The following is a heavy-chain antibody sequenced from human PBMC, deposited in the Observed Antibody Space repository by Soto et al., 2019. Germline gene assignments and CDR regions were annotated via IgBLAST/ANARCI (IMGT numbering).Heavy chain of an antibody. Sequence: QVQLVQSGAEVKKPGSSVKVSCKASGGTFSSYAISWVRQAPGQGLEWMGGIIPIFGTANYAQKFQGRVTITAEESTSTAYMELSSLRSEDTAVYYCARGHDYDFWSGYYVGWFDPWGQGTLVTVSS. D-gene: IGHD3-3*01. V-gene: IGHV1-69*01. CDR1: GGTFSSYA. J-gene: IGHJ5*02. CDR3: ARGHDYDFWSGYYVGWFDP. CDR2: IIPIFGTA.